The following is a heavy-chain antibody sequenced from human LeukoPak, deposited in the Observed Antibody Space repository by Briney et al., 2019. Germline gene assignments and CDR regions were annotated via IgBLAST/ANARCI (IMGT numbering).Heavy chain of an antibody. J-gene: IGHJ4*02. CDR3: ARDHRGYYDSSGEFDY. CDR2: ISSRSSYI. Sequence: GGSLRLSCAASGFTFSSYSMNWVRQAPGKGLEWVSSISSRSSYIYYADSVKGRFTISRDNAKNSLYLQMNSLRAEDTAVYYCARDHRGYYDSSGEFDYWGQGTLVTVSS. V-gene: IGHV3-21*01. D-gene: IGHD3-22*01. CDR1: GFTFSSYS.